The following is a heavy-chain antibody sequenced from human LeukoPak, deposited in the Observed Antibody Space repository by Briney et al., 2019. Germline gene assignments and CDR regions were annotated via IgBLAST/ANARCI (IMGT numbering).Heavy chain of an antibody. V-gene: IGHV4-39*01. D-gene: IGHD2/OR15-2a*01. CDR2: IYYSGST. Sequence: SETLSLTCVVSGGSISGSNYYWGWIRQPPGKGPEWTGSIYYSGSTYYKPSLKSRVSVSADTSKNKFSLKLSSVTAADTAVYYCASGRNLDAFEIWGQGTMVIVSS. CDR1: GGSISGSNYY. CDR3: ASGRNLDAFEI. J-gene: IGHJ3*02.